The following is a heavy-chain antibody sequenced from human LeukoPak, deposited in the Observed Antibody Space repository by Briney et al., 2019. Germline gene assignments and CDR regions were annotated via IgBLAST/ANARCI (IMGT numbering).Heavy chain of an antibody. V-gene: IGHV3-48*01. Sequence: GGSLRLSCAASGFTFSSYSMNWVRQAPGKGLEWVSYISSSSSTTYYADSVKGRFTISRDNAKNSLYLQMNSLRAEDTAVYYCARYGEPPSTTIFGVVRTNWFDPWGQGTLVTVSS. CDR1: GFTFSSYS. CDR3: ARYGEPPSTTIFGVVRTNWFDP. CDR2: ISSSSSTT. D-gene: IGHD3-3*01. J-gene: IGHJ5*02.